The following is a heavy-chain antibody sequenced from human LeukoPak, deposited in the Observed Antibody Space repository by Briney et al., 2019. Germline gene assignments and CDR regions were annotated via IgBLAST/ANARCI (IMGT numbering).Heavy chain of an antibody. D-gene: IGHD3-3*01. Sequence: KPGGSLRLSCAASGFTFSDYYMSWIRQARGKGLEWVSYISSSSTYTNYADSVKGRFTISRDNAKNSLYLQMNSLRAEDTAVYYCAGIKSGYYIHYWGQGTLVTVSS. J-gene: IGHJ4*02. CDR1: GFTFSDYY. CDR2: ISSSSTYT. V-gene: IGHV3-11*06. CDR3: AGIKSGYYIHY.